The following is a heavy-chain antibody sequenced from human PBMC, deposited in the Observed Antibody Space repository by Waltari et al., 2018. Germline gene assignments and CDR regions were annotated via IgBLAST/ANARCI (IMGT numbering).Heavy chain of an antibody. J-gene: IGHJ4*02. CDR2: MSSTREII. D-gene: IGHD3-10*01. CDR1: GFTFSDFY. V-gene: IGHV3-11*01. Sequence: QVQLVESGGRFVKPGGSLRLSCAASGFTFSDFYMSWIRKVPGRGLECVAYMSSTREIIYYADSVRGRFTISRDNAKKSLYLQMGRLRPEDTALYYCVKGGWGFGAFYEQHWGQGIQVTVSS. CDR3: VKGGWGFGAFYEQH.